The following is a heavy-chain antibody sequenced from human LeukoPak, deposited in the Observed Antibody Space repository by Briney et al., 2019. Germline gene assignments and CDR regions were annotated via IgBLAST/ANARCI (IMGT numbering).Heavy chain of an antibody. Sequence: ASVKVSCKASGYTFTGYYMHWVRQAPGQGLEWMEWINPNSGGTNYAQKLQGWVTMTRDTSISTAYMELSRLRSDDTAVYYCARAEYSSSSGWGYYYGMDVWGQGTTVTVSS. V-gene: IGHV1-2*04. CDR3: ARAEYSSSSGWGYYYGMDV. CDR1: GYTFTGYY. CDR2: INPNSGGT. D-gene: IGHD6-6*01. J-gene: IGHJ6*02.